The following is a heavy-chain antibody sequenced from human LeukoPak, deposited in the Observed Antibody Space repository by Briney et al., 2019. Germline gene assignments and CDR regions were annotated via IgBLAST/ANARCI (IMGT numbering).Heavy chain of an antibody. V-gene: IGHV3-23*01. Sequence: GGSLRLSCVASGFTVSRNYMNWVRQAPGKGLEWVSAIRASGGTAYYADSVQGRFTISGDNSKNTLYLQMNSLRAEDTAVYYCAKVWAHDGSGNPYWHFDPWGRGTLVTVSS. J-gene: IGHJ2*01. CDR1: GFTVSRNY. CDR3: AKVWAHDGSGNPYWHFDP. CDR2: IRASGGTA. D-gene: IGHD3-10*01.